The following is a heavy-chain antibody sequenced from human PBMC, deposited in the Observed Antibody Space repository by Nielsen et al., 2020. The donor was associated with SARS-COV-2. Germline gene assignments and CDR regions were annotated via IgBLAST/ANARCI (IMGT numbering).Heavy chain of an antibody. J-gene: IGHJ3*02. CDR2: INEDGSVV. CDR1: GLIFSSSW. Sequence: GESLKISCAASGLIFSSSWMVWVRQAPGKGLEWVANINEDGSVVNYVDSVKGRFTISRDNAGKSLYLQMNSLRVDDTAVYYCARELPHCLPGGCYSRRAFDMWGQGTLVTVSS. V-gene: IGHV3-7*05. D-gene: IGHD2-15*01. CDR3: ARELPHCLPGGCYSRRAFDM.